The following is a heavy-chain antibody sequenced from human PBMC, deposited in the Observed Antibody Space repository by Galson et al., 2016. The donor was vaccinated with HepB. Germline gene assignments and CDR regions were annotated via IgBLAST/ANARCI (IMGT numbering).Heavy chain of an antibody. Sequence: SETLSLTCNVSGGSASGGQDSWGWIRQPPGKGLEWVGTAFHTGSPFYNPSLRSRLTIVLDPSKKHLSLSLRSLTAADTAVYYCVTGAFDYWGQGALVIVSS. CDR3: VTGAFDY. D-gene: IGHD3-10*01. J-gene: IGHJ4*02. V-gene: IGHV4-39*02. CDR1: GGSASGGQDS. CDR2: AFHTGSP.